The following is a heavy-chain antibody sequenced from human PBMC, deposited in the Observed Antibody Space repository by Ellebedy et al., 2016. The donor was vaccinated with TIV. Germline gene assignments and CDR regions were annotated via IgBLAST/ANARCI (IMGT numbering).Heavy chain of an antibody. CDR3: AKAGYGSGNFYTQSFDS. V-gene: IGHV3-30*18. CDR1: GFTFSRFG. J-gene: IGHJ4*02. D-gene: IGHD3-10*01. CDR2: ISHDGSVK. Sequence: GESLKISCAASGFTFSRFGMQWVRQAPGKGLEWVAVISHDGSVKHYADSVKGRFTISRDNSKTTLYLQMSSLRTEDTAVYYCAKAGYGSGNFYTQSFDSWGQGTLVTVSA.